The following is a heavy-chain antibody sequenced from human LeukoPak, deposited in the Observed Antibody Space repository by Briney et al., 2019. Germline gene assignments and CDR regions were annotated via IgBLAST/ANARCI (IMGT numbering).Heavy chain of an antibody. J-gene: IGHJ4*02. D-gene: IGHD3-22*01. CDR2: ISWNSGSI. V-gene: IGHV3-9*01. Sequence: GGSLRLSCAASGFTFDDYAMHWVRQAPGKGLEWVSGISWNSGSIGYADSVKGRFTISRDNAKNSLYLQMNSLRAEDTALYYCAKDPTYYYDSSGYFDYWGQGTLVTVSS. CDR1: GFTFDDYA. CDR3: AKDPTYYYDSSGYFDY.